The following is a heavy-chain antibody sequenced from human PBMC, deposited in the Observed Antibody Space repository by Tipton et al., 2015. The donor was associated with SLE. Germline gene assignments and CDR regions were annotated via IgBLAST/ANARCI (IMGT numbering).Heavy chain of an antibody. Sequence: TLSLTCSVSGGSISRKYWSWIRQPPGKGLEWIGYVYYTGSTSYNPSLKSRVTISVDTSKNHFSLRLKSVTAADTAVYYCARYITMIVVGEAFDIWGQGTMVTVSS. CDR2: VYYTGST. J-gene: IGHJ3*02. D-gene: IGHD3-22*01. CDR1: GGSISRKY. CDR3: ARYITMIVVGEAFDI. V-gene: IGHV4-59*01.